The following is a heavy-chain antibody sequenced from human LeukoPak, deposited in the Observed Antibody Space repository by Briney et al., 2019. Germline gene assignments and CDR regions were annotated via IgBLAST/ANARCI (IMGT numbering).Heavy chain of an antibody. Sequence: PGGSLRLSCAASGFTFSSYSMNWVRQAPGKGLEWVPYISSSSSTIYYADSVKGRFTISRDNAKNSLYLQMNSLRAEDTAVYYCARDRCSSTSCGFDYWGQGTLVTVSS. D-gene: IGHD2-2*01. CDR2: ISSSSSTI. CDR1: GFTFSSYS. V-gene: IGHV3-48*01. J-gene: IGHJ4*02. CDR3: ARDRCSSTSCGFDY.